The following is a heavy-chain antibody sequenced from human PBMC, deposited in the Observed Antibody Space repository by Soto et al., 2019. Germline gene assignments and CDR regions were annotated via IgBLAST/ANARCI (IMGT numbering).Heavy chain of an antibody. CDR2: IYRTGST. CDR1: ELNLIGDSE. D-gene: IGHD1-7*01. Sequence: TKCHTWNGSELNLIGDSEWSCLRQPPGQGLEWIGEIYRTGSTNYNPSLKSRVTISIDKSENQFSLKVTSLTAADTAVYYCENRDAGTSVDEGGQG. CDR3: ENRDAGTSVDE. J-gene: IGHJ4*02. V-gene: IGHV4-4*02.